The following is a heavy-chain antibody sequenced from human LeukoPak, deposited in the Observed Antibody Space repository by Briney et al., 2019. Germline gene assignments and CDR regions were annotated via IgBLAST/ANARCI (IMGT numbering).Heavy chain of an antibody. D-gene: IGHD5-18*01. Sequence: ETLSLTCSVSGGSLSSYYGSWIRQTPGRGARRVGYIYYIGSTSDNPSLKRRVTISVDTSKNKSSLKLNSVTAADTAVYYCARVGWIQLWVDSFDIWGQGTMVTVSS. CDR2: IYYIGST. CDR1: GGSLSSYY. CDR3: ARVGWIQLWVDSFDI. V-gene: IGHV4-59*01. J-gene: IGHJ3*02.